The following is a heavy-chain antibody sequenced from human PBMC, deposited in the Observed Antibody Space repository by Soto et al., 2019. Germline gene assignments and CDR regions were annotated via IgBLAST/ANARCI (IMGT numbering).Heavy chain of an antibody. Sequence: SVKVSCKASGGTFNNYALSWVRQAPGQGLEWMGGIIPIFNSANYAQKFQGRVTITADDSTGSAYMELRSLRPDDTAVYYCAREVTVASYSFDFWGQGTLVTVSS. CDR3: AREVTVASYSFDF. V-gene: IGHV1-69*13. D-gene: IGHD5-12*01. J-gene: IGHJ4*02. CDR1: GGTFNNYA. CDR2: IIPIFNSA.